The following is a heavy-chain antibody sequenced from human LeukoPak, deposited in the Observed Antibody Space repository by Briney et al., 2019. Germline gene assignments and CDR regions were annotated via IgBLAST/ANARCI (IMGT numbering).Heavy chain of an antibody. V-gene: IGHV1-2*06. CDR1: GYTFTGYY. CDR3: ARDQARTTTWYLYMNF. CDR2: IDPDSGVT. D-gene: IGHD3/OR15-3a*01. Sequence: ASVKVSCKASGYTFTGYYIHWVRQAPGQGLEWMGRIDPDSGVTNSAQKFQARVTMTRDTSITTAYMELSGLRSDDTAVYYCARDQARTTTWYLYMNFWGQGTLVIVSS. J-gene: IGHJ4*02.